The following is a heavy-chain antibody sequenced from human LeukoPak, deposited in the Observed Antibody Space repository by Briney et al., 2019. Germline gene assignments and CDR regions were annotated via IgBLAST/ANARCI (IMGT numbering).Heavy chain of an antibody. D-gene: IGHD3-22*01. J-gene: IGHJ4*02. V-gene: IGHV3-48*01. CDR1: GFTFSSYS. CDR3: AKDPYYYDSSGHFDY. CDR2: ISSSSSTI. Sequence: GGSLRLSCAASGFTFSSYSMNWVRQAPGKGLEWVSYISSSSSTIYYADSVKGRFTISRDNAKNSLYLQMNSLRAEDTAVYYCAKDPYYYDSSGHFDYWGQGTLVTVSS.